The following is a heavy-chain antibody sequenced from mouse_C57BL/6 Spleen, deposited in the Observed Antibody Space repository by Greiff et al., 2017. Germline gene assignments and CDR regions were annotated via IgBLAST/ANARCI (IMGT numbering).Heavy chain of an antibody. V-gene: IGHV1-52*01. CDR1: GYTFTSYW. J-gene: IGHJ1*03. CDR3: ARDYYYGSSHWYFDV. CDR2: IDPSDSET. D-gene: IGHD1-1*01. Sequence: VQLQQPGAELVRPGSSVKLSRKASGYTFTSYWMHWVKQRPIQGLEWIGNIDPSDSETHYNQKFKDKATLTVDKSSSTAYMQLSSLTSEDSAVYYCARDYYYGSSHWYFDVWGTGTTVTVSS.